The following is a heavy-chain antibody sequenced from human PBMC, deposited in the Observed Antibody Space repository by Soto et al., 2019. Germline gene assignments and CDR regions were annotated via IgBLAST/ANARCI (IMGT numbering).Heavy chain of an antibody. V-gene: IGHV3-30-3*01. CDR1: GFTFSSYA. D-gene: IGHD3-16*01. CDR2: ISYDGSNK. J-gene: IGHJ4*02. CDR3: ARGITFGGVLNN. Sequence: QVQLVESGGGVVQPGRSLRLSCAASGFTFSSYAMHWVRQAPGKGLEWVAVISYDGSNKYYADSVKGRFTISRDNSKNTLYLQMNSLRAEDTAVYYCARGITFGGVLNNWGQGTLVTVSS.